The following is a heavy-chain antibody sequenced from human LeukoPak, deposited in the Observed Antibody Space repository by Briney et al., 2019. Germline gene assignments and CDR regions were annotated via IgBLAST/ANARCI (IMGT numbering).Heavy chain of an antibody. Sequence: SVKVSCKASGGTFSSYAISWVRQAPGQGLEWMGGIIPIFGTANYAQKFQGRVTITADESTSTAYMELSRLRSDDTAVYYCARPYNWNNYYMDVWGKGTTVTVSS. J-gene: IGHJ6*03. CDR1: GGTFSSYA. CDR3: ARPYNWNNYYMDV. CDR2: IIPIFGTA. D-gene: IGHD1/OR15-1a*01. V-gene: IGHV1-69*13.